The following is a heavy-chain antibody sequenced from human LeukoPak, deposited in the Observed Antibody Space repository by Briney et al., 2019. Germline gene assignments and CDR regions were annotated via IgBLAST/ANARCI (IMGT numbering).Heavy chain of an antibody. Sequence: GGSLRLSCAASGFTFSSYAMSWVRQAPGKGLEWVSSISGSGGSTYYADSVKGRFTISRDNSKNTLSLQMNSLRDEDTAVYHCAEGQVYAVVTYDGRGNWFDPWGQGTLVTVSS. CDR3: AEGQVYAVVTYDGRGNWFDP. J-gene: IGHJ5*02. CDR2: ISGSGGST. CDR1: GFTFSSYA. D-gene: IGHD2-21*02. V-gene: IGHV3-23*01.